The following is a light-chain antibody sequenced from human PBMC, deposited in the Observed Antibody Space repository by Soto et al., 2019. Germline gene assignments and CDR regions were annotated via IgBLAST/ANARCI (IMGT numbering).Light chain of an antibody. V-gene: IGLV2-14*01. CDR3: SSDTTRLNWV. J-gene: IGLJ3*02. CDR1: RSDVGGHNF. Sequence: QSALTQPASVSGSPGQSITISCTGSRSDVGGHNFVSWFQQHPGKAPKFIIYGVSNRPSGISNRFSGSKSGNTASLTISGLQDEDEDYYYCSSDTTRLNWVLGGGTKLTVL. CDR2: GVS.